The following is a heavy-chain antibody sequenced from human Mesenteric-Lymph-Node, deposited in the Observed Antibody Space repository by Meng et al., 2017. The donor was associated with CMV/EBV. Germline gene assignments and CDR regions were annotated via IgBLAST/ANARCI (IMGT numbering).Heavy chain of an antibody. Sequence: GESLKISCAASGFTLSGYAMSWVRQAPGKGLEWVSYISISSGTIYYADSVKGRFAISRDNAKNSLYLQMNSLRAEDTAVYYCARDRVTWGPETVPNHFDGFDIWGRGTMVTVSS. CDR1: GFTLSGYA. D-gene: IGHD2-2*01. J-gene: IGHJ3*02. CDR3: ARDRVTWGPETVPNHFDGFDI. V-gene: IGHV3-48*04. CDR2: ISISSGTI.